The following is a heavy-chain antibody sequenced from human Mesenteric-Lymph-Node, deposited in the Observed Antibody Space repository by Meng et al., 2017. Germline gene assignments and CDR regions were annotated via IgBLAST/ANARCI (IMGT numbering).Heavy chain of an antibody. CDR2: MNPNSGNT. V-gene: IGHV1-8*01. CDR3: ARSRLVVAFRWFDP. D-gene: IGHD2-21*01. CDR1: GYTFTSYD. Sequence: ASVKVSCKASGYTFTSYDINWVRQATGQGLEWMGWMNPNSGNTGYAQKFQGRVTMTRNTSMSTAYMELSSLRSEDTAVYYCARSRLVVAFRWFDPWGQGTLVTVSS. J-gene: IGHJ5*02.